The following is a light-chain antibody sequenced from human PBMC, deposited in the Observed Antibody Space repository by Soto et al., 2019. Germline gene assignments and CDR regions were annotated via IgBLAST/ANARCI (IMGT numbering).Light chain of an antibody. Sequence: DIQMTQSPSSLSASVGDRVTITCRASQGISNYVAWYQQKPGKVPKLLIYAASTLKSGVPSRFSGSGSGTDFTLTISSLQPEDVATYYCQKYNSARWTFGQGTKVEIK. V-gene: IGKV1-27*01. CDR3: QKYNSARWT. J-gene: IGKJ1*01. CDR2: AAS. CDR1: QGISNY.